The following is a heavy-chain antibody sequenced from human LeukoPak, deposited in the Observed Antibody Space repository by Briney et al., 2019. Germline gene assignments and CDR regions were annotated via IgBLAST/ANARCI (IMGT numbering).Heavy chain of an antibody. Sequence: ETLSLTCTVSGGSISSSSYYWGWIRQPPGKGLEWIGSIYYSGSTYYNPSLKSRVTISVDTSKNQFSLKLSSVTAADTAVYYCARDQPASSRWLPQNDYWGQGTLVTVSS. CDR3: ARDQPASSRWLPQNDY. J-gene: IGHJ4*02. D-gene: IGHD5-24*01. V-gene: IGHV4-39*07. CDR2: IYYSGST. CDR1: GGSISSSSYY.